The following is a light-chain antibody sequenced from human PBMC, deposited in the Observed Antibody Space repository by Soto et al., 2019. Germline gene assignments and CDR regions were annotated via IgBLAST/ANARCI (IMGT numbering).Light chain of an antibody. CDR3: CSYAGSSTQV. Sequence: QSVLTQPASVSGSPGQSITISCTGSSSVVGSYNLVSWYQQHPGKAPKLMIYEVSKRPSGVSNRFSGSKSGNTASLTISGLQAEDEADYYCCSYAGSSTQVFGTGTKVNVL. CDR1: SSVVGSYNL. CDR2: EVS. V-gene: IGLV2-23*02. J-gene: IGLJ1*01.